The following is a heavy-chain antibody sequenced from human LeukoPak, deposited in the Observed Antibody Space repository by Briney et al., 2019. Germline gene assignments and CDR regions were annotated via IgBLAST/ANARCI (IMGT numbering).Heavy chain of an antibody. CDR3: ARVRYSYGIVDY. CDR2: IYYGGRT. D-gene: IGHD5-18*01. J-gene: IGHJ4*02. Sequence: SETLFLTCAVSGGSISSSSYYWAWIRQPPGKGLEWIGSIYYGGRTYYNPSLKSRVTVSVDTSKNQFSLKLSSVTAADTAVYYCARVRYSYGIVDYWGQGTLVTVSS. V-gene: IGHV4-39*01. CDR1: GGSISSSSYY.